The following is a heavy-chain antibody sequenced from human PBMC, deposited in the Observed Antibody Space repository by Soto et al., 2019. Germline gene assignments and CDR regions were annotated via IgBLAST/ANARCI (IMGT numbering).Heavy chain of an antibody. CDR3: AKDYWNPRYFDN. Sequence: GSLRLSCAASGFTFSNYGMSWVGQAPGKGLERVSAVRDNGGRTRYADSVKGRFTISRDNSKNKLYLQMLRLRADDTAIYYCAKDYWNPRYFDNWAQGTLVTVYS. J-gene: IGHJ4*02. V-gene: IGHV3-23*01. CDR1: GFTFSNYG. D-gene: IGHD1-1*01. CDR2: VRDNGGRT.